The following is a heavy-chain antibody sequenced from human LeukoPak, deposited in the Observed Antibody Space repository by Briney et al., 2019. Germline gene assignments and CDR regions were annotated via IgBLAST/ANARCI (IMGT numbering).Heavy chain of an antibody. CDR2: IYYSGST. Sequence: SETLSLTCTVSGGSISSYYWSWLRQPPGKGLEWIGYIYYSGSTNYNPSLKSRVTISVDTSKNQFSLKLSSVTAADTAVYYCARLLWFGEAPNWFDPWGQGTLVTVSS. CDR3: ARLLWFGEAPNWFDP. CDR1: GGSISSYY. J-gene: IGHJ5*02. D-gene: IGHD3-10*01. V-gene: IGHV4-59*01.